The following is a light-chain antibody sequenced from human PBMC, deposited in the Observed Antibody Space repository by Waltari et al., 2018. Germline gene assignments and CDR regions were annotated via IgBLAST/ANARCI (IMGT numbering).Light chain of an antibody. CDR3: SAWDDSLNGHVI. CDR2: SNN. J-gene: IGLJ2*01. CDR1: WSNIVTTV. Sequence: QSLLTQPPSASGPPGQTVTISCSGRWSNIVTTVVSWYQQLQGTAPKLLIPSNNQRPSGVPDQFSCSKSGTSASLAISGLQSADEADYYCSAWDDSLNGHVIFGGGTKLTVL. V-gene: IGLV1-44*01.